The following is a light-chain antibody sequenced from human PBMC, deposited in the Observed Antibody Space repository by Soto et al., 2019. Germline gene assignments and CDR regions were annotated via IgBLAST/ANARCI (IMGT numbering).Light chain of an antibody. CDR3: QQYSSTSWT. Sequence: EIVLTQSPGTLSLSPGKRTTLSCRASQSISSSYLAWYQQKPGQAPRLLVYGASSRATGIPDRFSGSGSGTDFTLTISRLAPEDVALYYCQQYSSTSWTFGQGTKVEIK. CDR1: QSISSSY. J-gene: IGKJ1*01. V-gene: IGKV3-20*01. CDR2: GAS.